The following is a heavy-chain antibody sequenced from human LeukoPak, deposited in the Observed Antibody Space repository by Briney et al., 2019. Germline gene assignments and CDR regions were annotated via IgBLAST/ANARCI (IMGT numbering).Heavy chain of an antibody. CDR3: ASGWGSSWSVFDY. D-gene: IGHD6-13*01. CDR1: GYTFTGYY. CDR2: INPNSGGT. Sequence: ASVKVSCKASGYTFTGYYMHWVRQAPGQGLEWMGWINPNSGGTNYAQKFQGRVTMTRDTSISTAYMELSRLRSDDTAGYYCASGWGSSWSVFDYWGQGTLVTVSS. J-gene: IGHJ4*02. V-gene: IGHV1-2*02.